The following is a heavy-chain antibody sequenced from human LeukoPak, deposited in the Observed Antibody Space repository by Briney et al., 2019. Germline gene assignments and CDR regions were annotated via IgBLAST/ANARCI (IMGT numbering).Heavy chain of an antibody. J-gene: IGHJ4*02. CDR3: ASRNGDYDY. Sequence: GGSLRLSCAASGFTFSSYGMHWVRQAPGKGLEWVAVIWYDGSNKYYADSVKGRSTISRDNSKNTLYLQMNSLRAEDTAVYYCASRNGDYDYWGQGTQVTVSS. D-gene: IGHD4-17*01. V-gene: IGHV3-33*01. CDR2: IWYDGSNK. CDR1: GFTFSSYG.